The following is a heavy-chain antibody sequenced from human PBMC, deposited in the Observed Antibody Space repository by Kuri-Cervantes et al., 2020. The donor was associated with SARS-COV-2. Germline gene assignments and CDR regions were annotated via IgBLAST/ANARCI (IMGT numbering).Heavy chain of an antibody. CDR2: ISSNGGST. CDR3: VKDHAAAGTTYFDY. J-gene: IGHJ4*02. CDR1: GFTFSSYA. Sequence: GESLKISCSASGFTFSSYAMRWVRQAPGKGLEYVSAISSNGGSTYYADSVKGRFTISRDNSKNTLYLQMSSLRAEDTAVYYCVKDHAAAGTTYFDYWGQGTLVTVSS. D-gene: IGHD6-13*01. V-gene: IGHV3-64D*08.